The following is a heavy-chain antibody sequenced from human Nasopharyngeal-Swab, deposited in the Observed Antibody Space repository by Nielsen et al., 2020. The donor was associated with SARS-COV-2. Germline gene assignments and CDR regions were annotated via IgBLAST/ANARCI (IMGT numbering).Heavy chain of an antibody. Sequence: VRQAPGKGLEWVSSISSSSSYIYYADSVKGRFTISRDNAKNPLYLQMNSLRAEDTAVYYCARDLAYGSGPYYFDYWGQGTLVTVSS. V-gene: IGHV3-21*01. D-gene: IGHD6-25*01. J-gene: IGHJ4*02. CDR2: ISSSSSYI. CDR3: ARDLAYGSGPYYFDY.